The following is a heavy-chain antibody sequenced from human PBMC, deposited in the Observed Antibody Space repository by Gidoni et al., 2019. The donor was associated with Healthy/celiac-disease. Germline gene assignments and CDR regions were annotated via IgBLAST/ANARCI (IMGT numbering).Heavy chain of an antibody. J-gene: IGHJ5*02. CDR1: GGSFSGYY. D-gene: IGHD1-26*01. CDR3: ARFGDIPSTRGAATTYNWFDP. V-gene: IGHV4-34*01. CDR2: INHSGST. Sequence: QVQLQQWGAGLLKPSETLSLTCAVYGGSFSGYYWSWIRQPPGKGLEWIGEINHSGSTNYNPSLKSRVTISVDTSKNQFSLKLSSVTAADTAVYYCARFGDIPSTRGAATTYNWFDPWGQGTLVTVSS.